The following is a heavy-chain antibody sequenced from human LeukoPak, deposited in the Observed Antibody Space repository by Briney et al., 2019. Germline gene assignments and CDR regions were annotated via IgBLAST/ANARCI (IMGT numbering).Heavy chain of an antibody. D-gene: IGHD6-25*01. J-gene: IGHJ4*02. CDR1: GGSFSGYY. CDR2: INHSGST. V-gene: IGHV4-34*01. CDR3: ARGAFTPYSSGSFPRGSHLVSLDY. Sequence: PSETLSLTCAVYGGSFSGYYWSWIRQPPGKGLEWIGEINHSGSTNYNPSLKSRVTISVDTSKNQFSLKLSSVTAADTAVYYSARGAFTPYSSGSFPRGSHLVSLDYWGQGTLVTVSS.